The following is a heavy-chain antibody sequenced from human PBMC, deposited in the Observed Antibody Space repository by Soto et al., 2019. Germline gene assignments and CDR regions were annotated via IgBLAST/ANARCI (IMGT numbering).Heavy chain of an antibody. CDR1: GGSISSGGYY. J-gene: IGHJ3*02. D-gene: IGHD6-6*01. Sequence: PSETLSLTCTVSGGSISSGGYYWSWIRQHPGKGLEWIGYIYYSGSTYYNPSLKSRVTISVDTSKNQFSLKLSSVTAADTAVYYCASSYSSSSYAFDIWGQGTMVTVSS. CDR2: IYYSGST. V-gene: IGHV4-31*03. CDR3: ASSYSSSSYAFDI.